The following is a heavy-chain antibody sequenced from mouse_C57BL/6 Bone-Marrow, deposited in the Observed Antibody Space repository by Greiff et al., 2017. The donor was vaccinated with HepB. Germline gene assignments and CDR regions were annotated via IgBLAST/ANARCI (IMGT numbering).Heavy chain of an antibody. D-gene: IGHD1-1*01. J-gene: IGHJ4*01. CDR2: IDPNSGGT. CDR3: ARWGTTVVATDAMDY. Sequence: QVQLQHPGAELVKPGASVKLSCKASGYTFTSYWMHWVKKRPGRGLEWIGRIDPNSGGTKYNEKFKSKATLTVDKPSSTAYMQLSSLTSEDSAVYYCARWGTTVVATDAMDYWGQGTSVTVSS. V-gene: IGHV1-72*01. CDR1: GYTFTSYW.